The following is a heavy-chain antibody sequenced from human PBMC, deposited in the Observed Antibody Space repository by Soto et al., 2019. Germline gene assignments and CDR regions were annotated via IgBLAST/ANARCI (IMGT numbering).Heavy chain of an antibody. D-gene: IGHD3-3*01. CDR1: GYTFTSYY. V-gene: IGHV1-46*01. CDR2: INPSGGST. Sequence: ASVKVSCKASGYTFTSYYMHWVRQAPGQGLEWMGIINPSGGSTSYAQKFQGRVTTTRDTSTSTVYMELSSLRSEDTAVYYCARGSLITIFGVVIFYWGQGTLVTVSS. J-gene: IGHJ4*02. CDR3: ARGSLITIFGVVIFY.